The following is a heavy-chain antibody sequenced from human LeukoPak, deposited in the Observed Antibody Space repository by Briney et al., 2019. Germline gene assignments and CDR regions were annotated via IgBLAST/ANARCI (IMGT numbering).Heavy chain of an antibody. Sequence: SETLSLTCAVYGGSFSGYYWSWIRQPPGKGLEWIGEINHSGSTNYNPSLKSRVTISVDTSKNQFSLKLSSVTAADTAVYYCARGRPCSSTSCWTSGYYCMDVWGKGTTVTVSS. D-gene: IGHD2-2*01. V-gene: IGHV4-34*01. CDR1: GGSFSGYY. J-gene: IGHJ6*03. CDR2: INHSGST. CDR3: ARGRPCSSTSCWTSGYYCMDV.